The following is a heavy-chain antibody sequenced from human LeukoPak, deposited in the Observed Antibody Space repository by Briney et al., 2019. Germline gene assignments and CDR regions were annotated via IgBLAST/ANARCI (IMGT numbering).Heavy chain of an antibody. Sequence: PGGSLRLSCAASGFTFSSYSMNWVRQAPGKGLEWVSSISSSSSYIYYADSVKRRFTISRDNAKNSLYLQMNSLRAEGTAVYYCARVRTGTTRGVFDYWGQGTLVTVPS. CDR3: ARVRTGTTRGVFDY. J-gene: IGHJ4*02. D-gene: IGHD1-7*01. CDR1: GFTFSSYS. CDR2: ISSSSSYI. V-gene: IGHV3-21*01.